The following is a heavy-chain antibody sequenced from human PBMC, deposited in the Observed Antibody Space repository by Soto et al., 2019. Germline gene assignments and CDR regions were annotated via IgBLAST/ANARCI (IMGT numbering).Heavy chain of an antibody. CDR2: IYPGDSDT. V-gene: IGHV5-51*01. CDR3: ARRTVEMATTSADWFDP. D-gene: IGHD5-12*01. CDR1: GYSFTSYW. Sequence: PGESLKISCKGSGYSFTSYWIGWVRQMPGKGLEWMGIIYPGDSDTRYSPSFQGQVTISADKSISTAYLQWSSLKASDTAMYYCARRTVEMATTSADWFDPWGQGTLVTVSS. J-gene: IGHJ5*02.